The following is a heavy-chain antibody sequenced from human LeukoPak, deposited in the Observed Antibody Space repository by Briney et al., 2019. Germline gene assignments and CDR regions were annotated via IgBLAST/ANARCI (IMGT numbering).Heavy chain of an antibody. CDR1: GFTVSSNY. V-gene: IGHV3-53*01. CDR2: IYSGGST. D-gene: IGHD3-16*01. J-gene: IGHJ3*02. CDR3: ALTDEGGAFDI. Sequence: GGSLRLSCAASGFTVSSNYMSWVRQAPGKGLEWVSVIYSGGSTYYADSVKGRFTISRDNSKNSLYLQMNSLRAEDTAVYYCALTDEGGAFDIWGQGTMVTVSS.